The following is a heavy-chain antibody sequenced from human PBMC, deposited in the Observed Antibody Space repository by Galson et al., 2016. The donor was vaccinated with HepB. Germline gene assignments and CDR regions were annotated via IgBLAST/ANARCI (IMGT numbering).Heavy chain of an antibody. CDR1: GGSISSGSYY. J-gene: IGHJ3*02. Sequence: TLSLTCTVSGGSISSGSYYWSWIRQPAGKGLEWIGRIYSSGSTNYNPSLKSRVTISVDTSTNQFSLRLSSVTAGDTAVYFCASHCGGDCYNNLADAFDIWGRGTMVTVSS. D-gene: IGHD2-21*01. V-gene: IGHV4-61*02. CDR3: ASHCGGDCYNNLADAFDI. CDR2: IYSSGST.